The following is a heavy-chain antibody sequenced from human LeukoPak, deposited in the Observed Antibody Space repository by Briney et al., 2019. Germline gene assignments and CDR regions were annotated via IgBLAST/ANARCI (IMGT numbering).Heavy chain of an antibody. CDR3: ARGGVVPAAMHWFDP. V-gene: IGHV1-2*02. D-gene: IGHD2-2*01. Sequence: ASVKVSCKASGYTFTGYYMHWVRQAPGQGLEWMGWINPNSGGTNYAQKFQGRVTMTRDTSISTAYMELSRLRSDDMAVYYCARGGVVPAAMHWFDPWGQGTLVTVSS. J-gene: IGHJ5*02. CDR1: GYTFTGYY. CDR2: INPNSGGT.